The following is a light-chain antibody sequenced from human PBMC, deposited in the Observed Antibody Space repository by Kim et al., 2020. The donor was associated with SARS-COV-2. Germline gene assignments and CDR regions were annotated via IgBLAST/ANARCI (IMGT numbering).Light chain of an antibody. J-gene: IGLJ2*01. Sequence: SSELTQDPAVSVALGQTVRITCQGDSLRKYYATWYQHKAGQAPVLVFYGKDKRPSGVPDRFSGSSSGNTASLTITGAQAADEADYYCKSRDSRGTVVFGGGTKVTVL. CDR1: SLRKYY. V-gene: IGLV3-19*01. CDR3: KSRDSRGTVV. CDR2: GKD.